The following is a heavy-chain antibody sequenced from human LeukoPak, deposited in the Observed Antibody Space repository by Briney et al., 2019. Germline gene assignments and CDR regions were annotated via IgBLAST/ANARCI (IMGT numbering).Heavy chain of an antibody. CDR3: ARGVLRFLEWLQPDAFDI. D-gene: IGHD3-3*01. Sequence: ASVKVSCKASGGTFSSYSISWVRQAPGQGLEWMGWISAYNGNTNYAQKLQGRVTMTTDTSTSTAYMELRSLRSDDTAVYYCARGVLRFLEWLQPDAFDIWGQGTMVTVSS. CDR1: GGTFSSYS. J-gene: IGHJ3*02. CDR2: ISAYNGNT. V-gene: IGHV1-18*01.